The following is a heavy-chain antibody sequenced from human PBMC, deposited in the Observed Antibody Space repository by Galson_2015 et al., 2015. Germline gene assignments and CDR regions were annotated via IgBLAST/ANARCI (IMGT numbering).Heavy chain of an antibody. D-gene: IGHD6-13*01. Sequence: SATLSLTCTVSGYSISSGYYWGWIRQPPGKGLEWLGSIYHSGSTYYNPSLKSRVTISVDTSKNQFSLKLSSVTAADTAVYYCARDLVYSSSWYVDYWGQGTLVTVSS. J-gene: IGHJ4*02. CDR1: GYSISSGYY. CDR3: ARDLVYSSSWYVDY. V-gene: IGHV4-38-2*02. CDR2: IYHSGST.